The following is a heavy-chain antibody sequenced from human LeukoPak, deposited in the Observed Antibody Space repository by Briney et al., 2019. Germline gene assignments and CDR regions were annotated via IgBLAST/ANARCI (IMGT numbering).Heavy chain of an antibody. Sequence: PSETLSLTCTVSGYSFSSGYYWGWIRPSPGKGLELIGSIYYPGSTYYNPSLNSRITISVDTSKNQFSLKLRSVTVADTAVYYCTSFGLNSRTFNWFDPWGQGTLVTVSS. CDR1: GYSFSSGYY. CDR3: TSFGLNSRTFNWFDP. CDR2: IYYPGST. D-gene: IGHD3-3*01. J-gene: IGHJ5*02. V-gene: IGHV4-38-2*02.